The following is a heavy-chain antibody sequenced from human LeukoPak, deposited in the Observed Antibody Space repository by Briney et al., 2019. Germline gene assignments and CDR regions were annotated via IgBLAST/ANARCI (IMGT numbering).Heavy chain of an antibody. D-gene: IGHD3-22*01. V-gene: IGHV3-33*01. CDR3: ARGSIYYDSSGYYSFDAFDI. Sequence: PGGSLRLSCAASGFTFSSYGMHWVRQAPGKGLEGVAVIWYDGSNKYYADSVKGRFTISRDNSKNTLYLQMNSLRAEDTAVYYCARGSIYYDSSGYYSFDAFDIWGQGTMVTVSS. CDR1: GFTFSSYG. CDR2: IWYDGSNK. J-gene: IGHJ3*02.